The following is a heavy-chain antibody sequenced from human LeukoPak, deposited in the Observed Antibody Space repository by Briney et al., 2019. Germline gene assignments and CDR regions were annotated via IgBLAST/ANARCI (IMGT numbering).Heavy chain of an antibody. D-gene: IGHD3-16*01. CDR3: ARDYDYDY. Sequence: GGSLRLSCAAAGFTFGSYAMHWVRQAPGKGLEWVAFISYDGSNKYYADSVKGRFTTSRDNSKNTLYLQMNSLRAEDTAVYYCARDYDYDYWGQGTLVTVSS. J-gene: IGHJ4*02. CDR2: ISYDGSNK. CDR1: GFTFGSYA. V-gene: IGHV3-30-3*01.